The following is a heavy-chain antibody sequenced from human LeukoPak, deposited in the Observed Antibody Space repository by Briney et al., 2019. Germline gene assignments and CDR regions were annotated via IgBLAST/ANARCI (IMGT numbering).Heavy chain of an antibody. V-gene: IGHV1-46*01. J-gene: IGHJ4*02. Sequence: ASVKVSCKASGYTFTSYYMHWVRQAPGQGLEWMGIINPSGGSTSYAQKLQGRVTMTRDMSTSTVYMELSSLRSEDTAVYYCARLGIAVAGPDYWGQGTLVTVSS. CDR1: GYTFTSYY. CDR2: INPSGGST. CDR3: ARLGIAVAGPDY. D-gene: IGHD6-19*01.